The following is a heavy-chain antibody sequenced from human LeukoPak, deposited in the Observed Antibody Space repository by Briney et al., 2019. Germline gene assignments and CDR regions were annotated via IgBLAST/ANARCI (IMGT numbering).Heavy chain of an antibody. J-gene: IGHJ4*02. CDR3: ARGGDCGGDCLRILDY. V-gene: IGHV3-30*02. CDR1: GFTFSSHW. Sequence: GGSLRLSCAVSGFTFSSHWMSWVRQAPGKGLEWVAFIRYDGSNKYYADSVKGRFTISRDNSKNTLYLQMNSLRAEDTAVYYCARGGDCGGDCLRILDYWGQGTLVTVSS. D-gene: IGHD2-21*02. CDR2: IRYDGSNK.